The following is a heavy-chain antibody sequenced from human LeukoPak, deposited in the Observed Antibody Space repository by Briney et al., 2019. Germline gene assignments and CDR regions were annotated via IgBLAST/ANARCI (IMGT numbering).Heavy chain of an antibody. CDR3: TRGTLNIPGEHGAFDY. CDR1: GFTFDDYA. J-gene: IGHJ4*02. D-gene: IGHD1-14*01. CDR2: ISWNSGSI. V-gene: IGHV3-9*01. Sequence: GGSLRLSCAASGFTFDDYAMHWVRHAPGKGLEWVSGISWNSGSIGYADSVKGRFTISRDNARNSLYLQMSSLRADDTAVYYCTRGTLNIPGEHGAFDYWGQGTLVTVSS.